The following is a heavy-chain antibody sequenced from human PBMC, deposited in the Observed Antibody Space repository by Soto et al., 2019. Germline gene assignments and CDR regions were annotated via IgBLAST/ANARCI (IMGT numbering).Heavy chain of an antibody. Sequence: PGESLKISCKGSGYNFAVYWIAWVRQMPGKGLELMGIIYPSDSDTRYRPSFQGQVTISADKSISSAYLQWSSLRASDTAMYYCARGGVSTRTFDYWGQGTPVTASS. D-gene: IGHD3-3*01. CDR1: GYNFAVYW. CDR3: ARGGVSTRTFDY. CDR2: IYPSDSDT. J-gene: IGHJ4*02. V-gene: IGHV5-51*01.